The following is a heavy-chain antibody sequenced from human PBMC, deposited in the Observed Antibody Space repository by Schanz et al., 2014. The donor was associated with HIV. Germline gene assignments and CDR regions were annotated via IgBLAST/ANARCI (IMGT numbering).Heavy chain of an antibody. J-gene: IGHJ6*02. Sequence: VQLLESGGGLVQPGGSLRLSCAASGFTFSSYAMSWVRQAPGKGLEWVAVISYDGSNKYYADSVKGRFTISRDNSKNTLYLQMNSLRAEDTAVYYCATTLYPYTSSSDYYYGMDVWGQGTTVTVSS. V-gene: IGHV3-30*03. CDR3: ATTLYPYTSSSDYYYGMDV. D-gene: IGHD6-6*01. CDR2: ISYDGSNK. CDR1: GFTFSSYA.